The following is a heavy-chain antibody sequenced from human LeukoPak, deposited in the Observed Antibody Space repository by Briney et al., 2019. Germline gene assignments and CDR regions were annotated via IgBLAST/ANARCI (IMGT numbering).Heavy chain of an antibody. J-gene: IGHJ4*02. Sequence: SGTLSLTCAVSGGSISSSSAYWGWIRQPPGKGLEWIGSIYYSKNTYYNPSLKSRVTISADTSKNQFSLTLGSVSATDTAVYYCVSPRGFSYGYFDYWGQGTLVTVSS. D-gene: IGHD5-18*01. CDR3: VSPRGFSYGYFDY. V-gene: IGHV4-39*01. CDR1: GGSISSSSAY. CDR2: IYYSKNT.